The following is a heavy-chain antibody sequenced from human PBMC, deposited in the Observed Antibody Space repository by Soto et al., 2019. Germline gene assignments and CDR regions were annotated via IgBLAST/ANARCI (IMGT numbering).Heavy chain of an antibody. J-gene: IGHJ6*02. CDR2: TYYRSKWYN. CDR1: GDSVSSNSAA. V-gene: IGHV6-1*01. Sequence: SQTLSLTCAISGDSVSSNSAAWNWIRQSPSRGLEWLGRTYYRSKWYNDYAVSVKSRITINPDTSKNQFSLQLNSVTPEDTAVYYCARDRSVVVVAASRGGGTYVGYYYYGMDVWGQGTTVTVSS. CDR3: ARDRSVVVVAASRGGGTYVGYYYYGMDV. D-gene: IGHD2-15*01.